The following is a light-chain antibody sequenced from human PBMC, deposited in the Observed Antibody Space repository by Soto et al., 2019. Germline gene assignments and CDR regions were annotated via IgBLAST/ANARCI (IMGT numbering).Light chain of an antibody. CDR1: QSVSNY. CDR2: DAS. V-gene: IGKV3-11*01. J-gene: IGKJ3*01. CDR3: QQRSSWPT. Sequence: IVLTQSPATLSLSPGERATLSCRASQSVSNYVAWYQQKPGQAPRLLIYDASTSATGIPGRFSASGSGTDFSHTISSLEPEDFAIYDCQQRSSWPTFGPGTKVDIK.